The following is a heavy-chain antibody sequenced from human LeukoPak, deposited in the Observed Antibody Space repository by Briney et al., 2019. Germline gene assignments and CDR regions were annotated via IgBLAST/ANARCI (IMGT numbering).Heavy chain of an antibody. Sequence: PGGSLRLSCAASGFTFSNYWMTWVRQAPGKGLEWVANIKEDGSEIYYVDSVKGRFTISRDNAKNSLYLQMSSLRAEDTAVYYCARPGENGSGRPLDYFDPWGQGTLVTVSS. J-gene: IGHJ5*02. V-gene: IGHV3-7*01. CDR1: GFTFSNYW. CDR2: IKEDGSEI. D-gene: IGHD3-10*01. CDR3: ARPGENGSGRPLDYFDP.